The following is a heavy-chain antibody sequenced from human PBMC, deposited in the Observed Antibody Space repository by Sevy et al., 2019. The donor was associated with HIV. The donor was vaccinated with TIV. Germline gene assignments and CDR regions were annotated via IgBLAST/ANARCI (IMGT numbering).Heavy chain of an antibody. CDR3: ARDRGRVGMDV. Sequence: SETLSLTCTVSGGSVSSGSYSWSWIRQPPGKGLEWIGYIYYSGSTNYNPSLKSRVTISVDTSKNQFSLKLSSVTAADTAVYYCARDRGRVGMDVWGQGTTVTVSS. V-gene: IGHV4-61*01. J-gene: IGHJ6*02. CDR2: IYYSGST. D-gene: IGHD3-10*01. CDR1: GGSVSSGSYS.